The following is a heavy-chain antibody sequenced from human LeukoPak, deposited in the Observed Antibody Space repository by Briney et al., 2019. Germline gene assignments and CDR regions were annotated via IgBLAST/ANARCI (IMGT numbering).Heavy chain of an antibody. Sequence: ASVKVSCKASGYTFTRYYMHWVRQAPGQGLEWMGWINPSSGGTNYAQKFQGRVTMTRDTSISTAYMELSRLRSDDTAVYYCARIFHLDIVVVPAATPFDYWGQGTLVTVSS. J-gene: IGHJ4*02. CDR3: ARIFHLDIVVVPAATPFDY. CDR2: INPSSGGT. D-gene: IGHD2-2*03. V-gene: IGHV1-2*02. CDR1: GYTFTRYY.